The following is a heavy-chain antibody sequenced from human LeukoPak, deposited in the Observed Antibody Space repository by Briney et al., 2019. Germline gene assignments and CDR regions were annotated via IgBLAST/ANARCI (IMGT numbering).Heavy chain of an antibody. J-gene: IGHJ5*02. CDR2: IYPGDSDT. CDR3: ARLGVEMATINWFDP. CDR1: GYSFTSYW. D-gene: IGHD5-24*01. V-gene: IGHV5-51*01. Sequence: GESLKISCKGSGYSFTSYWTGWSRQMPGKGLEWMGTIYPGDSDTRYSPSFQGQVTISADKSISTAYLQWCSLKASDTAMYYCARLGVEMATINWFDPWGQGTLVTVSS.